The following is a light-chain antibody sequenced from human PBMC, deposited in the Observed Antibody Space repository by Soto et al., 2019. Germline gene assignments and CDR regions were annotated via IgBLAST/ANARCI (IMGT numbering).Light chain of an antibody. V-gene: IGKV3-15*01. CDR3: QQYNNWPWT. J-gene: IGKJ1*01. CDR1: QSVSSN. Sequence: EIEMTQSPATLSVSPGARATLSCRASQSVSSNLAWYQQKPGQAPRLLIYGASTRATGIPARFSGSGSGTEGTITISSLQSEDCEVYYGQQYNNWPWTFGQGTKVDIK. CDR2: GAS.